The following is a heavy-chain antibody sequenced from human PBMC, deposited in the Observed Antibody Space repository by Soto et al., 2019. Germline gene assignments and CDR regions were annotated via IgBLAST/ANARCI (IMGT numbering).Heavy chain of an antibody. CDR3: ARHEGDSDFWNGYSHFDP. D-gene: IGHD3-3*01. Sequence: QLQLQESGPGLVRPSETLSLTCTVSGGSIISSSYYWGWIRQPPGKGLEWIGSFYYSGSTYYNPSLQSRVTISVDTSQNQFSLQLTSVTVADTAVYYCARHEGDSDFWNGYSHFDPWGRGTLVTVSS. CDR2: FYYSGST. CDR1: GGSIISSSYY. V-gene: IGHV4-39*01. J-gene: IGHJ2*01.